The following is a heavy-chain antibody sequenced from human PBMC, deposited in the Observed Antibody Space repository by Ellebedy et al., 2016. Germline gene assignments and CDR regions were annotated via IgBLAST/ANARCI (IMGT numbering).Heavy chain of an antibody. CDR3: AKDIGRVVINANDAFDI. V-gene: IGHV3-30*18. CDR1: GFTFSSYG. D-gene: IGHD3-3*01. Sequence: GESLKISCAASGFTFSSYGMHWVRQAPGKGLEWVAVISYDGSNIYYADSVKGRFTISRDYSKNTLYLQMNSLRAEDTAVYYCAKDIGRVVINANDAFDIWGQGTMVTVSS. J-gene: IGHJ3*02. CDR2: ISYDGSNI.